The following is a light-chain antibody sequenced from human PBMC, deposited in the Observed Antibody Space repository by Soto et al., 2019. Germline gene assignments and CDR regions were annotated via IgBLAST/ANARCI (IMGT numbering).Light chain of an antibody. CDR1: QGISSH. J-gene: IGKJ1*01. Sequence: DIQMTQSPSSLSASAGDRVTITCRASQGISSHLNWYQQKPGKAPKLLIYGASSLQSGVPSRFSGSGSGTDFTLTINSLQPEDFAIYYCQQGYSIPQTFGQGTKVEIK. V-gene: IGKV1-39*01. CDR3: QQGYSIPQT. CDR2: GAS.